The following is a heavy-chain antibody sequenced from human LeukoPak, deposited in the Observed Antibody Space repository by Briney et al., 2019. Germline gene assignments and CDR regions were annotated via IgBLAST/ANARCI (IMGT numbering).Heavy chain of an antibody. Sequence: PGGSLRLSCAASGFTFSNAWMSWVRQVPGKGLEWVGRIISKTDGGTTDYAAPVRGRFTISRDDSKTTLFLQMNSLKTEDTAVYYCTTYLGPEAQNWNYDVDAFDIWGQGTMVTVSS. J-gene: IGHJ3*02. CDR2: IISKTDGGTT. CDR3: TTYLGPEAQNWNYDVDAFDI. D-gene: IGHD1-7*01. V-gene: IGHV3-15*01. CDR1: GFTFSNAW.